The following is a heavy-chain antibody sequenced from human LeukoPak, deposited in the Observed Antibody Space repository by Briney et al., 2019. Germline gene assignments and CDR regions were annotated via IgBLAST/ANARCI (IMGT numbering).Heavy chain of an antibody. CDR3: ARDRYYYDSSGHLPSAPRAFDI. V-gene: IGHV3-74*01. D-gene: IGHD3-22*01. CDR2: INSDGSST. CDR1: GFTFSNYW. J-gene: IGHJ3*02. Sequence: PGGSLRLSCAASGFTFSNYWIHWVRQAPGKGLVWVSRINSDGSSTSYADSVKGRFTISRGNAKNTLYLQMNSLRAEDTAVYYCARDRYYYDSSGHLPSAPRAFDIWGQGTMVTVSS.